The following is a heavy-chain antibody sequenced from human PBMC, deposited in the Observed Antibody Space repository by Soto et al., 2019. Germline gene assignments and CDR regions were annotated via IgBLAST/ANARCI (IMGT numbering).Heavy chain of an antibody. D-gene: IGHD3-3*01. V-gene: IGHV3-21*01. CDR3: ARYESRRDPPRY. Sequence: GGSLRLSCAASGFTFSSYSMNWVRQAPGKGLEWVSSISSSSSYIYYADSVKGRFTISRDNAKNSLYLQMNSLRAEDTAVYYCARYESRRDPPRYWGRGTLVTVSS. J-gene: IGHJ4*02. CDR1: GFTFSSYS. CDR2: ISSSSSYI.